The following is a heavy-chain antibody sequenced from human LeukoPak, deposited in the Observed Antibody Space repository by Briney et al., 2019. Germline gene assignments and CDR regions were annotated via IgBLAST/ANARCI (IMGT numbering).Heavy chain of an antibody. CDR2: IIPVLNIT. Sequence: SVKVSCKASGGTFSSSAITWVRQAPGQGLEWMERIIPVLNITSYAQKFQGSVTITADTSTSTVYMELSSLRSEETAVYYCARDQGLTAPPPYGLDVWGQGTTVIVSS. J-gene: IGHJ6*02. CDR3: ARDQGLTAPPPYGLDV. CDR1: GGTFSSSA. V-gene: IGHV1-69*04. D-gene: IGHD5-18*01.